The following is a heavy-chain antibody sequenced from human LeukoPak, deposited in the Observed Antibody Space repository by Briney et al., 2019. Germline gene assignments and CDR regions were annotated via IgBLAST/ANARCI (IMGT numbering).Heavy chain of an antibody. CDR3: ARSPWAYYADFWYFDL. CDR2: IYYSGNT. Sequence: SETLSRTCTVSGGSISSSSYYWGWIRQPPGKGLEWIGSIYYSGNTNYNPSLKSRATISVDTSKKQFSLKVTSVSAADSAVYYCARSPWAYYADFWYFDLWGRGTLVTVSS. V-gene: IGHV4-39*07. D-gene: IGHD3-10*01. J-gene: IGHJ2*01. CDR1: GGSISSSSYY.